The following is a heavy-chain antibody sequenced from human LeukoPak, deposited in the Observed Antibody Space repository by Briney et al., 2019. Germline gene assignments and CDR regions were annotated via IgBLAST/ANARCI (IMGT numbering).Heavy chain of an antibody. CDR1: GFTFSSYA. J-gene: IGHJ1*01. CDR3: TSWGDTTAEYFQR. Sequence: GGSLRLSCAASGFTFSSYAMSWVRQAPGKGLEWVSAISGSGGSTYYADSVKGRFTISRDNAQNSMYLQMNSLRVEDTAVYYCTSWGDTTAEYFQRWGQGTLVTVSS. D-gene: IGHD2-21*02. CDR2: ISGSGGST. V-gene: IGHV3-23*01.